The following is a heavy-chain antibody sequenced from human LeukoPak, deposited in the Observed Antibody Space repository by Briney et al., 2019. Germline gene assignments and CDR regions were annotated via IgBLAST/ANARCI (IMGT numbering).Heavy chain of an antibody. CDR2: ISWNSGSI. D-gene: IGHD3-16*01. Sequence: PGRSLRLSCAASGFTFDDYAMHWVRQAPGKGLEWVSGISWNSGSIGYADSVKGRFTISRDNAKNSLYLQMNSLRAEDMALYYCAKPSFKGVMFYAFDIWGQGTMVTVSS. CDR3: AKPSFKGVMFYAFDI. CDR1: GFTFDDYA. J-gene: IGHJ3*02. V-gene: IGHV3-9*03.